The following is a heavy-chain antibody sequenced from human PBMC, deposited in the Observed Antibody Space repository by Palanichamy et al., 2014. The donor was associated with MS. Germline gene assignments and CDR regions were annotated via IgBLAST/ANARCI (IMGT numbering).Heavy chain of an antibody. CDR2: VNSDGSST. Sequence: EVQLEESGGGLVQPGGSLRLSCAASGFTFSGYWMHWVRQAPGKGLVWVSRVNSDGSSTNYADSVKGRFTISRDNAKNTLYLQMNSLRAEDTAVYYCARGQTVTAHYLDPWGQGTLVTVSS. CDR1: GFTFSGYW. J-gene: IGHJ5*02. D-gene: IGHD2-21*02. CDR3: ARGQTVTAHYLDP. V-gene: IGHV3-74*01.